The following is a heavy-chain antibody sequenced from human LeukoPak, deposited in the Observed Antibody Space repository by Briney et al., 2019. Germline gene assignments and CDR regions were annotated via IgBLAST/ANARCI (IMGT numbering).Heavy chain of an antibody. CDR3: ARRGYYYDSSGYYHHYFDY. CDR2: IYPGDSDT. D-gene: IGHD3-22*01. Sequence: GESLKISCKGSGYSFTSYWIGWVRQMPGKGLEWMGIIYPGDSDTRYSPSFQGQVTISADKSISTAYLQWSSLKASDTAMYYCARRGYYYDSSGYYHHYFDYWGQGTLATVSS. J-gene: IGHJ4*02. CDR1: GYSFTSYW. V-gene: IGHV5-51*01.